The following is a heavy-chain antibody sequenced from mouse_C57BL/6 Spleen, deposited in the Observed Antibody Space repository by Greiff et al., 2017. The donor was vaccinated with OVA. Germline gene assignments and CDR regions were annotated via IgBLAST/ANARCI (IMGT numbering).Heavy chain of an antibody. CDR2: IWSDGST. D-gene: IGHD2-2*01. CDR3: ARHNYGYDDAMDY. CDR1: GFSLTSYG. Sequence: VMLVESGPGLVAPSQSLSITCTVSGFSLTSYGVHWVRQPPGKGLEWLVVIWSDGSTTYNSALKSRLSISKDNSKSQVFLKMNSLQTDDTAMYYCARHNYGYDDAMDYWGQGTSVTVSS. J-gene: IGHJ4*01. V-gene: IGHV2-6-1*01.